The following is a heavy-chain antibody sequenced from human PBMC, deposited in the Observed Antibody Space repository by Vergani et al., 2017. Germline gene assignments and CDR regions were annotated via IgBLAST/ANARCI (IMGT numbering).Heavy chain of an antibody. Sequence: QVQLQESDPGLVKPSETLSLTCTVSGGSISSYYWSWIRQPPGKGLEWIGYIYYSGSTNYNPSLKSRVTISVDTSKNQFSLKLSSVTAADTAVYYCARDSGGYSPYYMDVWGKGTTVTVSS. D-gene: IGHD5-18*01. CDR3: ARDSGGYSPYYMDV. J-gene: IGHJ6*03. CDR1: GGSISSYY. V-gene: IGHV4-59*01. CDR2: IYYSGST.